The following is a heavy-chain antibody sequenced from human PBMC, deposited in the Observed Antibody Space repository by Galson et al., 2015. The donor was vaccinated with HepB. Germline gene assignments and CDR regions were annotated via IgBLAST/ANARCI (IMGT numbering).Heavy chain of an antibody. D-gene: IGHD3-3*01. V-gene: IGHV1-8*01. J-gene: IGHJ5*02. CDR3: ARVFWNGYAYDFFEP. CDR2: MNPNSDNT. Sequence: SVKVSCKASGYTFTSYDMNWVRQAARQGLEWVGWMNPNSDNTGYAQKFPGRVTMTRNTSKSTAYMELSSMSTEDTGMYVCARVFWNGYAYDFFEPWGQGTLVTVSS. CDR1: GYTFTSYD.